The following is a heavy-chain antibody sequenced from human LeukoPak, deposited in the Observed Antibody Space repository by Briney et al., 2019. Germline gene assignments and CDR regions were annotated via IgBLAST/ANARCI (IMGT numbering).Heavy chain of an antibody. J-gene: IGHJ4*02. CDR3: ARVRRDYYFDY. CDR1: GFTFRRYW. D-gene: IGHD1-14*01. CDR2: INQGGSET. V-gene: IGHV3-7*04. Sequence: GGSLRLSCAAAGFTFRRYWMTWVSQAPGKGLEWVANINQGGSETYSVDSVKGRFTISRDNAKNSLYLQMNSLRAEDTAVYDCARVRRDYYFDYWGQGTLVTVSS.